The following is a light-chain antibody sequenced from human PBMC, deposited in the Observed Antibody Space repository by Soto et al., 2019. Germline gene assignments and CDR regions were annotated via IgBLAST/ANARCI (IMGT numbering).Light chain of an antibody. Sequence: DIQMTQSPSTLSGSVGDRVTITCRASQGMSSYLAWYQQKPGKAPKLLIYVTSTLQTGVPSRFSGSGSGADFTLTISSLQPEDSATYYCQQLSLYPLTFGGGTKVDIK. V-gene: IGKV1-9*01. CDR1: QGMSSY. CDR3: QQLSLYPLT. CDR2: VTS. J-gene: IGKJ4*01.